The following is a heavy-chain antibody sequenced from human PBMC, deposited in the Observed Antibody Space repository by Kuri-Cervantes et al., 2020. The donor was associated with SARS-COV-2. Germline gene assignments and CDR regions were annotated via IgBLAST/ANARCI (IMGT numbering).Heavy chain of an antibody. CDR3: AKVETANLDY. D-gene: IGHD3-3*01. CDR2: IRRDGSNY. CDR1: GLIFSSYA. J-gene: IGHJ4*02. Sequence: GESLKISCAASGLIFSSYAMSWVRQAPGKGLEWVGFIRRDGSNYYYADSVKGRFTISRDNSKNSLYLEMNSLRPEDTAVYYCAKVETANLDYWGRGTLVTVSS. V-gene: IGHV3-30*02.